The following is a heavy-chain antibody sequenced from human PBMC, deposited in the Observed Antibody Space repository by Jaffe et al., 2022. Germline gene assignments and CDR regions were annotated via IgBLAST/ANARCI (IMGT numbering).Heavy chain of an antibody. CDR1: GFELSDYY. Sequence: QVQLVESGGGLVKPGESLRLSCAASGFELSDYYMTWIRQAPGKGLEWVSYISISSDSIYYADSVKGRFTISRDNAKNSLFLQMHSLRAEDTAVYFCARDVRGGYFDPWGQGTLVTVSS. CDR2: ISISSDSI. V-gene: IGHV3-11*01. D-gene: IGHD3-22*01. J-gene: IGHJ5*02. CDR3: ARDVRGGYFDP.